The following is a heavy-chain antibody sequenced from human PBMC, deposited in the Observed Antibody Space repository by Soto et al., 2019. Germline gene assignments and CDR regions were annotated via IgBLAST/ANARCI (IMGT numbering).Heavy chain of an antibody. J-gene: IGHJ6*02. CDR3: ARDPFGYCSSTSCYLYYYGMDV. CDR1: GYSFTSYW. D-gene: IGHD2-2*01. CDR2: IDPSDSYT. Sequence: HGESLKISCKGSGYSFTSYWISWVRQMPGKGLEWMGRIDPSDSYTNYSPSFQGHVTISADKSISTAYLQWSSLKASDTAMYYCARDPFGYCSSTSCYLYYYGMDVWGQGTTVTVSS. V-gene: IGHV5-10-1*01.